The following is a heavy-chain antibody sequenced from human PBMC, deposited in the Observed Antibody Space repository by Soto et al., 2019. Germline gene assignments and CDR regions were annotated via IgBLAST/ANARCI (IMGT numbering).Heavy chain of an antibody. Sequence: PGGSLRLSCAASGFTFDDYAMHWVRQAPGKGLEWVSGISWNSGSIGYADSVKGRFTISRDNAKNSLYLQMNSLRAEDTALYYCAKEVAPHYYYYYGMDVWGQGTTVTVS. J-gene: IGHJ6*02. CDR1: GFTFDDYA. CDR3: AKEVAPHYYYYYGMDV. CDR2: ISWNSGSI. V-gene: IGHV3-9*01. D-gene: IGHD2-15*01.